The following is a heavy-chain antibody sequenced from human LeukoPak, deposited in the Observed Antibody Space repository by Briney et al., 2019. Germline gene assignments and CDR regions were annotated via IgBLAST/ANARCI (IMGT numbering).Heavy chain of an antibody. CDR3: ARSGIAAAGGDY. CDR2: IIPILGIA. Sequence: SVKVSCKASGGXFSSYAMSWVRQAPGQGLEWMGRIIPILGIANYAQKFQGRVTITADKSTSTAYMELSSLRSEDTAVYYRARSGIAAAGGDYWGQGTLVTVSS. D-gene: IGHD6-13*01. J-gene: IGHJ4*02. CDR1: GGXFSSYA. V-gene: IGHV1-69*04.